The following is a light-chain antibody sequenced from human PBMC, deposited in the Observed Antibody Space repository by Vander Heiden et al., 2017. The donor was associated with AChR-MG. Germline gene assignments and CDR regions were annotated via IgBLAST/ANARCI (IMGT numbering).Light chain of an antibody. J-gene: IGKJ1*01. CDR3: QQYDTSLWT. CDR1: QSISSW. CDR2: KAS. V-gene: IGKV1-5*03. Sequence: DTPMTQSPSTLSASVGDRVTITCRASQSISSWLTWYQQKPGIAPKLLIYKASNLETGVPARFSGRGSGTEFTLTISSLQPDDIATYYCQQYDTSLWTFGRGTKVEIK.